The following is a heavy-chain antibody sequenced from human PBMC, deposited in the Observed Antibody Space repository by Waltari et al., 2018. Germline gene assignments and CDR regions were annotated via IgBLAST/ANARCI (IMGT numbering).Heavy chain of an antibody. CDR3: ARGRGVVVPAAIRDMRYYYYGMDV. D-gene: IGHD2-2*02. Sequence: QVQLQQWGAGLLKPSETLSLTCAVYGGSFSGYYWSWIRQPPGKGLEWIGEINHSGSTNYNPSLKSRVTRSVDTSKNQFSLKLSSVTAADTAVYYCARGRGVVVPAAIRDMRYYYYGMDVWGQGTTVTVSS. CDR1: GGSFSGYY. V-gene: IGHV4-34*01. CDR2: INHSGST. J-gene: IGHJ6*02.